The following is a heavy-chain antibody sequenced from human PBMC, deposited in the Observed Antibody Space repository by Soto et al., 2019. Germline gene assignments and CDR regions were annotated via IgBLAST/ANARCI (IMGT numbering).Heavy chain of an antibody. D-gene: IGHD6-13*01. Sequence: EVQLLESGGGLVQPGGSLRLSCAASGFTFSSYAMSWVRQAPGKGLEWVSAISGSGGSTYYADSVKGRFTISRDNSKNTLYLQMNSLRAEDTAVHYCAKVGYSSSSFGMDVWGQGTTVTVSS. CDR3: AKVGYSSSSFGMDV. CDR2: ISGSGGST. CDR1: GFTFSSYA. J-gene: IGHJ6*02. V-gene: IGHV3-23*01.